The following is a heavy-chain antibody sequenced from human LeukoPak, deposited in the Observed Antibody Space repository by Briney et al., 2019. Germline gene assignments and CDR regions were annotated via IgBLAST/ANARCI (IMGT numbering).Heavy chain of an antibody. V-gene: IGHV4-38-2*02. CDR3: ARSAAAGMIFDY. D-gene: IGHD6-13*01. J-gene: IGHJ4*02. CDR1: GYSISSGYY. Sequence: SETLSLTCTVSGYSISSGYYWGWIRQPPGKGLEWIGSIYHSGSTYYNPSLKSRVTISVDTSKNQFSLKLSSVTAADTAVYYCARSAAAGMIFDYWGQGTLVTVSS. CDR2: IYHSGST.